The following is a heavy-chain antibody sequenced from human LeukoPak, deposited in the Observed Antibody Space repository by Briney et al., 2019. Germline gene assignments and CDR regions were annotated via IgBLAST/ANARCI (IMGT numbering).Heavy chain of an antibody. V-gene: IGHV4-31*03. J-gene: IGHJ4*02. CDR2: IHFSDNT. CDR1: GTSVSSGGYY. CDR3: ARGGLRLTLIRGIIPFDY. D-gene: IGHD3-10*01. Sequence: PSQTLSLTCTVSGTSVSSGGYYWSWIRQHPGKGLEWIGYIHFSDNTYYNPSLKSRLIMSLGTSKNQVSLRLLSVTAADTVVYYCARGGLRLTLIRGIIPFDYWGRGTLLTVSS.